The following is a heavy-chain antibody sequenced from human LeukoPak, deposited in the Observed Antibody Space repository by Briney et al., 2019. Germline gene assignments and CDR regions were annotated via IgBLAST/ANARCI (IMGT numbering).Heavy chain of an antibody. D-gene: IGHD5-12*01. V-gene: IGHV3-21*04. CDR3: ARDPGYSAFDI. J-gene: IGHJ3*02. Sequence: GGSLRLSCAASGFSFSSYSMNWVRQAPGKGLEWVSSIGGSSSYIYYADSMKGRFTISRDNAKSSLDLQMSSLRAEDTALYFCARDPGYSAFDIWGQGTMVTVSS. CDR1: GFSFSSYS. CDR2: IGGSSSYI.